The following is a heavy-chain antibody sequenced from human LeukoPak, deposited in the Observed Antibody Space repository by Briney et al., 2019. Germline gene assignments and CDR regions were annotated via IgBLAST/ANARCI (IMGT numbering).Heavy chain of an antibody. CDR2: IYTSGST. D-gene: IGHD3-22*01. CDR3: ARHLAPSSGYLTLDY. CDR1: GGSISSYY. Sequence: SETLSLTCTVSGGSISSYYWSWIRQPAGKGLEWIGRIYTSGSTNYNPSLKSRLTISVDTSKNQFSLKLSSVTAADTAVYYCARHLAPSSGYLTLDYWGQGSLVTVSS. V-gene: IGHV4-4*07. J-gene: IGHJ4*02.